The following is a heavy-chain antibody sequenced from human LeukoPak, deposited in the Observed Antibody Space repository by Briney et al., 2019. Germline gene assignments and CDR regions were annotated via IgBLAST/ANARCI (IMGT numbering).Heavy chain of an antibody. J-gene: IGHJ3*01. Sequence: GGSLRLSCAASGFTFSSYWMSWVRQAPGKGLEWMANIKQDGSEKYYVASVRGRLTISRDNAKNSMYVQMNSLRAEDTAVYYCARGFDGYYGFDLWGQGTMVTVSS. V-gene: IGHV3-7*05. D-gene: IGHD5-24*01. CDR3: ARGFDGYYGFDL. CDR2: IKQDGSEK. CDR1: GFTFSSYW.